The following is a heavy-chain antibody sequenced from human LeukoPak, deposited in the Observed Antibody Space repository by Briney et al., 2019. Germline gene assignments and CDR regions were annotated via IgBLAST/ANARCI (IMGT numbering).Heavy chain of an antibody. CDR3: ARDHEDVYGSGSYKL. CDR2: ISAYNGKT. Sequence: ASVKVSCKAAGYPFISFGISWVRQAPGQGLEWMGWISAYNGKTEFAQRFQDRVTMTTDTSTTTAYMELRSLRSDDTAMYYCARDHEDVYGSGSYKLWGEGTRVPVSS. D-gene: IGHD3-10*01. CDR1: GYPFISFG. J-gene: IGHJ4*02. V-gene: IGHV1-18*01.